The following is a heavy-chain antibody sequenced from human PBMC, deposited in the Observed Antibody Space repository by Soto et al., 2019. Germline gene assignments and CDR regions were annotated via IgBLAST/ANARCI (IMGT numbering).Heavy chain of an antibody. D-gene: IGHD3-3*01. V-gene: IGHV3-30-3*01. CDR1: GFTFGAYV. J-gene: IGHJ4*02. Sequence: GGSLRLSCAASGFTFGAYVMHWVRQAPGKGLEWVAHISYDGNNKYYADSVKGRFTISRDNFKNTLYLQMSSLRTDDTAVYYCARDGPHITLFGCGDYWGQGNLVTVAS. CDR2: ISYDGNNK. CDR3: ARDGPHITLFGCGDY.